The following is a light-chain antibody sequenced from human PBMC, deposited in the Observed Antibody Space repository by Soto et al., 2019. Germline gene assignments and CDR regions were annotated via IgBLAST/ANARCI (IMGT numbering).Light chain of an antibody. CDR2: DAY. V-gene: IGKV1-33*01. J-gene: IGKJ4*01. CDR3: QQYDTPPLLVT. CDR1: QDMSNY. Sequence: DIQMTQSPSSLSASVGDRITITCQAIQDMSNYLNWYQQKPGKAPKLLIYDAYNLETGGPSRFSGSGSGTAFTFTISSLQPEDIAPYYWQQYDTPPLLVTFGVGTKVEIK.